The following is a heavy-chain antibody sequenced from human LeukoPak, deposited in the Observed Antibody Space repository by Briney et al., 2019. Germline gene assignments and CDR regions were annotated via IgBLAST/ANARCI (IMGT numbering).Heavy chain of an antibody. CDR1: GFTVSSIY. J-gene: IGHJ5*02. V-gene: IGHV3-53*01. CDR2: IYAGDST. CDR3: ARSYTHYDFWSGYTYQNYFDP. D-gene: IGHD3-3*01. Sequence: GGSLRLSCAASGFTVSSIYIRWVRQAQGKGLEWVSVIYAGDSTYYADSVKGRFIISRDNSKNTVYLQMDSLRAEDTAVYYCARSYTHYDFWSGYTYQNYFDPWGQGTLVTVSS.